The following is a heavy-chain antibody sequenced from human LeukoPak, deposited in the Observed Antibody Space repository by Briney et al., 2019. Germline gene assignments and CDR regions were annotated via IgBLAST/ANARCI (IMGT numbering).Heavy chain of an antibody. CDR3: ARDFPTSTSWYYFDL. CDR2: ISWRNIDI. V-gene: IGHV3-21*01. Sequence: GGSLRLSCVASGFTLSSYNMKWVRQAPGKGLEWVSSISWRNIDIEYADSVKGRFTISRDNAKKSLYLQMNNLRAEDTAVYYCARDFPTSTSWYYFDLWGQGALVVVSS. CDR1: GFTLSSYN. J-gene: IGHJ4*02. D-gene: IGHD2-2*01.